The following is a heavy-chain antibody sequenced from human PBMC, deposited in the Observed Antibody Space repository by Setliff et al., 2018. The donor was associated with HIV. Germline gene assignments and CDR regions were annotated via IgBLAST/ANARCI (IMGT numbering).Heavy chain of an antibody. V-gene: IGHV3-33*01. CDR1: GFSFSRYG. Sequence: GGSLRLSCAASGFSFSRYGIHWVRQAPGKGLEWVAVIWDDGSYEYYADSVKGRFTIFRDNSKNTLYLQMNSLRAEDTAMYYCATSLMGQYFYYWGQGTLVTVSS. J-gene: IGHJ4*02. D-gene: IGHD3-10*01. CDR2: IWDDGSYE. CDR3: ATSLMGQYFYY.